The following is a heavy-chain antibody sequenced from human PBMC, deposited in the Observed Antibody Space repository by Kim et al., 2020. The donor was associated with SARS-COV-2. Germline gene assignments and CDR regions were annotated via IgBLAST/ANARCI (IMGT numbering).Heavy chain of an antibody. CDR3: AKDVGDYSGMDA. D-gene: IGHD3-16*01. Sequence: GGSLRLSCAASGFTFSACAMTWVRQVPGKGLEWVSSISHDGTSQHYADSVKGRFTISRDDFKNTLHLRLTSLRAEDTALYYCAKDVGDYSGMDAWGQGT. V-gene: IGHV3-23*01. CDR2: ISHDGTSQ. CDR1: GFTFSACA. J-gene: IGHJ6*02.